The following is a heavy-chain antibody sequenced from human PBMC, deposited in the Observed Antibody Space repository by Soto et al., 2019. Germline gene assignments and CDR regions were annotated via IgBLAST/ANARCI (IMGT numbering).Heavy chain of an antibody. CDR2: ISAYNGNS. J-gene: IGHJ4*02. CDR3: ARTGQYYDARGYAN. D-gene: IGHD3-22*01. Sequence: QVKLVQSGAEVKKPGASIKVSCKASGYSFATSGMTWVRQAPGQGLEWVGWISAYNGNSNYDQYLKDRVTMTPNASTTTAYLELMNLTSDDSAVYYCARTGQYYDARGYANWVQGTLVTGSS. V-gene: IGHV1-18*01. CDR1: GYSFATSG.